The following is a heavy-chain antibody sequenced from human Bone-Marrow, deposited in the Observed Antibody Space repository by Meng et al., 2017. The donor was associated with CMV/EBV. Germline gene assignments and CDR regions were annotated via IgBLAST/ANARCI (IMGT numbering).Heavy chain of an antibody. D-gene: IGHD1-26*01. CDR2: IYYSGST. J-gene: IGHJ4*02. V-gene: IGHV4-59*01. Sequence: SETLSLTCTVSGGSISSYYWSWIRQPPGKGLEWIGYIYYSGSTNYNPSLKSRVTISVDTSKNQFSLKLSPGTAADTAVYYCARVRSGSPDYWGQGTLVTVSS. CDR3: ARVRSGSPDY. CDR1: GGSISSYY.